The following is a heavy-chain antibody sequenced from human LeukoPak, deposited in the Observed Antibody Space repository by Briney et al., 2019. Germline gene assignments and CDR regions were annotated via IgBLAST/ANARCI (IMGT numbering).Heavy chain of an antibody. D-gene: IGHD3-10*02. CDR3: ARDLPVRGGSV. CDR1: GFTFSSYA. CDR2: IYSGGST. J-gene: IGHJ4*02. V-gene: IGHV3-66*01. Sequence: GGSLRLSCAASGFTFSSYAMSWVRQAPGKGLEWVSVIYSGGSTYYADSVKGRFTISRDNSKNTLYLQMNSLRAEDTAVYYCARDLPVRGGSVWGQGTLVTVSS.